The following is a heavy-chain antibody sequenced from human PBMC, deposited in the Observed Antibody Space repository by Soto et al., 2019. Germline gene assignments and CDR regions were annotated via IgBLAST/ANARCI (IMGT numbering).Heavy chain of an antibody. CDR3: ARDGLLSNYDFWSGYSYYFHY. Sequence: QVQLVQSGAEVKKPGASVKVSCKASGYTFTTYGISWVRQAPGQGLEWMGWISAYSGNTNYAQNLQGRVTMTTDTSTSTAYMELRSLRSDDTAVYYCARDGLLSNYDFWSGYSYYFHYWGQGTLVTVSS. CDR2: ISAYSGNT. V-gene: IGHV1-18*01. J-gene: IGHJ4*02. CDR1: GYTFTTYG. D-gene: IGHD3-3*01.